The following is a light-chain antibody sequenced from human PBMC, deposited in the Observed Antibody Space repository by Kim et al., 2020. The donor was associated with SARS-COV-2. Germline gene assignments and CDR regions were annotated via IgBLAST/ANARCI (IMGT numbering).Light chain of an antibody. V-gene: IGKV1-5*03. CDR2: KAS. CDR1: QSVITS. J-gene: IGKJ1*01. CDR3: QQYKHYKT. Sequence: SASVGDRVTSPCRASQSVITSLAWYQQKPGKAPKLLIYKASNLQSDVPSRFSGRGSGTEFTLTIDSLQPDDSSTYYCQQYKHYKTFGQGTKVDIK.